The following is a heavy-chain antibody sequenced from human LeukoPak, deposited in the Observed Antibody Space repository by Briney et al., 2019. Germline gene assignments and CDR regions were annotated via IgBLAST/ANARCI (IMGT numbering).Heavy chain of an antibody. D-gene: IGHD3-22*01. CDR2: IWYDGSNK. J-gene: IGHJ4*02. V-gene: IGHV3-33*06. Sequence: PGRSLRLSCAASGFTFSSYGMHWVRQAPGKGLEWVAVIWYDGSNKYYADSVKGRFTISRDNSKNTLYLQMNSLRAEDTAVYYCAKDLYYYDSSGYFDYWGQGTLVTVPS. CDR1: GFTFSSYG. CDR3: AKDLYYYDSSGYFDY.